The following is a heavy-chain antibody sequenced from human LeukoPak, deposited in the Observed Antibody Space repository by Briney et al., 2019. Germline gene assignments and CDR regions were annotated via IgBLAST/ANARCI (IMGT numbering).Heavy chain of an antibody. CDR2: ISSSSSYI. V-gene: IGHV3-21*01. CDR1: GFTFSSYS. Sequence: PGGSLRLSCAASGFTFSSYSMNWVRQAPGKGLEWVSSISSSSSYIYYADSVKGRFTISRDNSMHTLYLDMNSLRAEDTAVYYCAPTYGSDRPHYYYMDVWGKGTTVTISS. J-gene: IGHJ6*03. CDR3: APTYGSDRPHYYYMDV. D-gene: IGHD3-10*01.